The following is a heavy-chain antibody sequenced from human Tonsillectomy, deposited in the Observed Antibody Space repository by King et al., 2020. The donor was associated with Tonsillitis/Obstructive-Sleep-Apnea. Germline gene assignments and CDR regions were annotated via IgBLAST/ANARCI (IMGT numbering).Heavy chain of an antibody. J-gene: IGHJ6*02. CDR3: ARLSCSSTNCYYYSGMDV. Sequence: VQLVESGAAGAEVKKPGESLRISCKGSGYSFTSYWISWVRQLPGKGLEWMGRIDPIDSYTNYSPSFHGHVTISADKSIGTAYLQWSSLKASDTAMYYCARLSCSSTNCYYYSGMDVWGQGTTVTVSS. CDR2: IDPIDSYT. D-gene: IGHD2-2*01. CDR1: GYSFTSYW. V-gene: IGHV5-10-1*03.